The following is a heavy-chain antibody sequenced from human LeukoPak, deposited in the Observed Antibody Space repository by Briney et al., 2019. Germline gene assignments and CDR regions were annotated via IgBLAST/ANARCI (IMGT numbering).Heavy chain of an antibody. CDR2: IGTAGDT. J-gene: IGHJ3*02. CDR1: GFTFSSYD. V-gene: IGHV3-13*01. CDR3: ARDPALTTSIGDAFDI. Sequence: GGSLRLSCAASGFTFSSYDMHWVRQATGKGLEWVSAIGTAGDTYYPGSVKGRFTISRENAKNTLYLQMNSLRAEDTAVYYCARDPALTTSIGDAFDIWGQGTMVTVSS. D-gene: IGHD1-1*01.